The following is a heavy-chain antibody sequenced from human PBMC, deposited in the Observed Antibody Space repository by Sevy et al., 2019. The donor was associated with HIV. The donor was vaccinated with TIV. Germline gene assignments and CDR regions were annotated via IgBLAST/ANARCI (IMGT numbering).Heavy chain of an antibody. Sequence: GGSLRLSCAASGFTFSNAWMNWVRQAPGKGLEWVGRIKSKTDGGTTDYAAPVKGRFTISRDDSKNTLYLQMNSLKTVDTAVYYCTTGGECGYNWCYYYGMDVWRQGTTVTVSS. D-gene: IGHD5-12*01. CDR2: IKSKTDGGTT. CDR3: TTGGECGYNWCYYYGMDV. CDR1: GFTFSNAW. V-gene: IGHV3-15*07. J-gene: IGHJ6*02.